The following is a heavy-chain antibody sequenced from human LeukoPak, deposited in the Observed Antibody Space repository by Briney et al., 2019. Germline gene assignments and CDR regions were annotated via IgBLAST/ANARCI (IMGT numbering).Heavy chain of an antibody. CDR2: IKQDGSEK. D-gene: IGHD2-8*01. J-gene: IGHJ4*02. CDR1: GFTFSSYW. V-gene: IGHV3-7*01. CDR3: AREISFDLYCTNGVCPPGYYFDY. Sequence: GGSLRLSCAASGFTFSSYWMSWVRQAPGKGLEWVANIKQDGSEKYYVDSVKGRFTISRDNAKNSLYLQMNSLRAEDTAVYYCAREISFDLYCTNGVCPPGYYFDYWGQGTLVTVSS.